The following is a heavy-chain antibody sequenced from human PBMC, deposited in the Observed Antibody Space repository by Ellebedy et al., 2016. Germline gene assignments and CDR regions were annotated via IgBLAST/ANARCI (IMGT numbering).Heavy chain of an antibody. Sequence: HTGGSLRLSCAASGFTFSNYWMHWVRQAPGKGLVWVSYINNDGSSSTYADSVKGRFTISRDNARNTLDLQLDSLRAEDTAVYYCARDGDYQVDLDHWGQGTLVTVSS. CDR3: ARDGDYQVDLDH. CDR2: INNDGSSS. V-gene: IGHV3-74*03. J-gene: IGHJ4*02. CDR1: GFTFSNYW. D-gene: IGHD3-10*01.